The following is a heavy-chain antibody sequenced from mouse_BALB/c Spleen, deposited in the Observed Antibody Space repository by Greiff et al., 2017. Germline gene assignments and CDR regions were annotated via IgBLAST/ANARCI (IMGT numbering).Heavy chain of an antibody. J-gene: IGHJ2*01. CDR3: ARQGGNYAFDY. CDR1: GFTFSSYA. Sequence: VQLQQSGGGLVKPGGSLKLSCAASGFTFSSYAMSWVRQTPEKRLEWVATISSGGSYTYYPDSVKGRFTISRDNAKNTLYLQMSSLRSEDTAMYYCARQGGNYAFDYWGQGTTLTVSS. V-gene: IGHV5-9-3*01. D-gene: IGHD2-1*01. CDR2: ISSGGSYT.